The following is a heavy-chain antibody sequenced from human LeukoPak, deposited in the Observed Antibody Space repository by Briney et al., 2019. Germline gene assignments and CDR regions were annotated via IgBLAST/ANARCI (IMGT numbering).Heavy chain of an antibody. CDR1: GYTFTGYY. Sequence: ASVKVSCKASGYTFTGYYMHWVRQAPGQGLEWMGRINPNSGGTNYAQKFQGRVTMTRDTSISTAYMELSGLRSDDTAVYYCARDPVYDFWSGYWDYWGQGTLVTVSS. J-gene: IGHJ4*02. V-gene: IGHV1-2*06. D-gene: IGHD3-3*01. CDR2: INPNSGGT. CDR3: ARDPVYDFWSGYWDY.